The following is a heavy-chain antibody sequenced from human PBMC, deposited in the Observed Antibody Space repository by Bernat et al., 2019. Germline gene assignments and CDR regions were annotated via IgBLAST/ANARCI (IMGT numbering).Heavy chain of an antibody. V-gene: IGHV3-48*02. D-gene: IGHD4-17*01. CDR2: ISSSSSTR. J-gene: IGHJ6*02. Sequence: EVQLVESGGGLVQPGGSLRLSCAASGFTFSSYSMNWVRQAPGKGLEWVSYISSSSSTRYYADSVKGRFTISRDNAKNSLYLQMNSLRDEDTAVYYCARDLNYGDSYYYGMDVWGQGTTVTVSS. CDR1: GFTFSSYS. CDR3: ARDLNYGDSYYYGMDV.